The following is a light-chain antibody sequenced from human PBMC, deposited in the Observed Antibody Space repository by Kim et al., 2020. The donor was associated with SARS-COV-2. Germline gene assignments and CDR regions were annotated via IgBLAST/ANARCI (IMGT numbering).Light chain of an antibody. CDR2: GTF. V-gene: IGKV3-15*01. J-gene: IGKJ4*01. CDR1: QSVKNN. CDR3: QQYNDWPLIT. Sequence: STGEGATRSCSAVQSVKNNLAWYQQQPGQAPRLLIHGTFSRAAGVPARFSGSGSGTEFTLTISSLQSEDSAVYYCQQYNDWPLITFGGGTKVDIK.